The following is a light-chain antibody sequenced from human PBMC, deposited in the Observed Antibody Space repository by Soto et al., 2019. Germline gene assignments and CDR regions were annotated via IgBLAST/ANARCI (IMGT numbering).Light chain of an antibody. CDR2: DAS. CDR3: QHYDSERLT. V-gene: IGKV3-20*01. J-gene: IGKJ1*01. CDR1: QSISSTY. Sequence: EILMTQSPATLSVSAGERATLSCRASQSISSTYLTWYHQRPGQAPRLLIYDASRRATGIPERFSGSGSGTDFSLTISRLEPEDFEVYYCQHYDSERLTFGLGTKVDIK.